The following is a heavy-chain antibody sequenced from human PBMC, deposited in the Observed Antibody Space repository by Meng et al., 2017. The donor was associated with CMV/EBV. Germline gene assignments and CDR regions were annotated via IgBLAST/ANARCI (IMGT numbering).Heavy chain of an antibody. V-gene: IGHV4-39*01. CDR1: GGSISSSSYY. CDR2: IYYIGST. Sequence: SEILSPTCTVPGGSISSSSYYWGWIRQPPGKGLEWIGSIYYIGSTYYNPSLKSRVTISVNTSKNQFSLKLSSVTAADTAVYYCASYWYQLLEDNYNWFDPWGQGTLVTVSS. D-gene: IGHD2-2*01. CDR3: ASYWYQLLEDNYNWFDP. J-gene: IGHJ5*02.